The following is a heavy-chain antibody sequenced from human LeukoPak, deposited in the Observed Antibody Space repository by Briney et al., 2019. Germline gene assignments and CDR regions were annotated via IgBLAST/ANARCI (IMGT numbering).Heavy chain of an antibody. J-gene: IGHJ3*02. D-gene: IGHD1-26*01. Sequence: GGSQRLSCAASGFTFSSYWMHWVRQAPGKGLVWVSRINSDGSSTSYADSVKGRFTISRDNAKNTLYLQMNSLRAEDTAVYYCARPSGSYLDAFDIWGQGTMVTVSS. CDR2: INSDGSST. CDR3: ARPSGSYLDAFDI. CDR1: GFTFSSYW. V-gene: IGHV3-74*01.